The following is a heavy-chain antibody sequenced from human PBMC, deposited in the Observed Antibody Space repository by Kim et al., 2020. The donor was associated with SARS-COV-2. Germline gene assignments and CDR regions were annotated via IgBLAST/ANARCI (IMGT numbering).Heavy chain of an antibody. Sequence: GGSLRLSCAASGFTFSSYAMHWVRQAPGKGLEWVAVISYDGSNKYYADYVNGRFTISRDNSKNTLYLQMNSLRAEDTAVYYCARDVGSSMDVWGQGTTVTVSS. D-gene: IGHD2-2*01. CDR2: ISYDGSNK. CDR3: ARDVGSSMDV. J-gene: IGHJ6*02. CDR1: GFTFSSYA. V-gene: IGHV3-30*04.